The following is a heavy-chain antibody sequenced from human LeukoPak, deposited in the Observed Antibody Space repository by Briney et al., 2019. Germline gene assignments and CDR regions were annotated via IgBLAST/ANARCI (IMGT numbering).Heavy chain of an antibody. V-gene: IGHV4-39*01. CDR2: IYYSGST. J-gene: IGHJ5*02. D-gene: IGHD6-19*01. CDR3: ARHPKQWLVQGPNWFDP. CDR1: GGSISSSSYY. Sequence: SETLSLTCTVSGGSISSSSYYWGWIRQPPGKGLEWIGSIYYSGSTYYNPSLKSRVTISVDTSKNQFSLKLSSVTAADTAVYYCARHPKQWLVQGPNWFDPWGQGTLVTVSS.